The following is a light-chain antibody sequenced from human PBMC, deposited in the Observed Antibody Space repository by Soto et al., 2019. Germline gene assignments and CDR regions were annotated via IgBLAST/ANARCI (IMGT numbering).Light chain of an antibody. Sequence: QSVLTQPPSVSGAPGQRVTISCTGSSSNIGSGYDVQWYQQLPGTAPKLLIYGNSNRPSGVPDRFSGSKSGTSASLAITGLQADDEADYYCQSYDGSLSAHYVFGTGTKLTVL. J-gene: IGLJ1*01. CDR2: GNS. V-gene: IGLV1-40*01. CDR3: QSYDGSLSAHYV. CDR1: SSNIGSGYD.